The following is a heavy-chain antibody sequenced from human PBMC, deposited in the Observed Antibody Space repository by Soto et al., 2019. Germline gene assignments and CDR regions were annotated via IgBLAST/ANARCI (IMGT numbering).Heavy chain of an antibody. D-gene: IGHD6-13*01. CDR2: INYGGDT. Sequence: QVQLQESGPGLVKPSQTLSLTCTVSNTFISSGGYHWSWIRQHPGKGLEWIGFINYGGDTYYNPTLRRRLTISIDTSENQFSLKLSSVTDADTAVYFCATLAAGAGGRGYGGPVTLVTVSS. V-gene: IGHV4-31*03. J-gene: IGHJ4*01. CDR1: NTFISSGGYH. CDR3: ATLAAGAGGRGY.